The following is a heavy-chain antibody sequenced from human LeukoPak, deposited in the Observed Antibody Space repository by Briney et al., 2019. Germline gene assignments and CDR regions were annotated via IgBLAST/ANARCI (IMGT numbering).Heavy chain of an antibody. V-gene: IGHV4-34*01. Sequence: PSETLSLTCAVYGGSFTGYYWNWIRQPPGKGLEWIGEINHSGSTTYNPSLKSRVTISLDTSKNQFSLKLSSVTAADTAVYYCARVSGYSYGGYDYWGQGTLVTVSS. J-gene: IGHJ4*02. CDR2: INHSGST. CDR3: ARVSGYSYGGYDY. CDR1: GGSFTGYY. D-gene: IGHD5-18*01.